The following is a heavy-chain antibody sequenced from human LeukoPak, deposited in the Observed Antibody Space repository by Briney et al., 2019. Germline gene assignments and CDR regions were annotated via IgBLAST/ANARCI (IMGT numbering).Heavy chain of an antibody. D-gene: IGHD3-22*01. Sequence: GGSLRLSCAASGFTFSSYSMNWVRQAPGKGLEWVSSISSSSYIYYADSVKGRFTISRDNAKNSLYLQMNSLRAEDTAVYYCARATQYYDSSGRIDYWGQGTLVTVSS. CDR2: ISSSSYI. CDR1: GFTFSSYS. CDR3: ARATQYYDSSGRIDY. J-gene: IGHJ4*02. V-gene: IGHV3-21*01.